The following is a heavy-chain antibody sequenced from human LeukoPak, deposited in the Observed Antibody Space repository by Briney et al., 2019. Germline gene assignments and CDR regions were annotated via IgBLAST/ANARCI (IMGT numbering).Heavy chain of an antibody. CDR2: ISGSGGST. J-gene: IGHJ4*02. CDR3: AKGEYCSSTSCQPDY. Sequence: GGSLRISCAASGFTFSSYAMSWVRQAPGKGLEWVSAISGSGGSTYYADSVKGRFTISRDNSKNTLYLQMNSLRAEDTAVYYCAKGEYCSSTSCQPDYWGQGTLVTVSS. V-gene: IGHV3-23*01. D-gene: IGHD2-2*01. CDR1: GFTFSSYA.